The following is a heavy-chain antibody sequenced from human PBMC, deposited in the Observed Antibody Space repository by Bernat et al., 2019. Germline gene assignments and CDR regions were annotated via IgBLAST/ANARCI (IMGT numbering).Heavy chain of an antibody. D-gene: IGHD1-26*01. Sequence: QLQLQESGPGLVKPSETLSLTCTVSGDSISSSSYYWGWIRQSPGKGLEWIGSIYYSWSTYYNPSLKSRVTIAGDTSKKHLSLRLSSVGVADTAIYNCARQRAGSYYFDAFDIWGQGTMVTVSS. J-gene: IGHJ3*02. CDR3: ARQRAGSYYFDAFDI. V-gene: IGHV4-39*01. CDR1: GDSISSSSYY. CDR2: IYYSWST.